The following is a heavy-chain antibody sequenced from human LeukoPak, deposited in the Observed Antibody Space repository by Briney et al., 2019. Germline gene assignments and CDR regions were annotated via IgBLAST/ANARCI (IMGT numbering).Heavy chain of an antibody. CDR1: GFTFSSYE. J-gene: IGHJ6*02. Sequence: GGSLKLSCAASGFTFSSYEMNWVRQAPGKGLEWVSYISSSGSTIYYADSVKGRFTISRDNAKNSLYLQMNSLRAEDTAVYYCARAPKGGSLYYYGMDVWGQGTTVTVSS. D-gene: IGHD2-15*01. V-gene: IGHV3-48*03. CDR2: ISSSGSTI. CDR3: ARAPKGGSLYYYGMDV.